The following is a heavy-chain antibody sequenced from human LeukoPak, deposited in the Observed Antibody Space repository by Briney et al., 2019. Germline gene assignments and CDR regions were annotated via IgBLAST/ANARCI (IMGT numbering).Heavy chain of an antibody. D-gene: IGHD5-12*01. V-gene: IGHV3-23*01. J-gene: IGHJ4*02. CDR2: ISGSGGST. Sequence: PGGSLRLSCAASGFTFSSYAMSWARQAPGKGLEWVSAISGSGGSTYYADSVKGRFTISRDNSKNTLYLQMNSLRAEDTAVYYCANRVGSIGDIVATILDYWGQGTLVTASS. CDR3: ANRVGSIGDIVATILDY. CDR1: GFTFSSYA.